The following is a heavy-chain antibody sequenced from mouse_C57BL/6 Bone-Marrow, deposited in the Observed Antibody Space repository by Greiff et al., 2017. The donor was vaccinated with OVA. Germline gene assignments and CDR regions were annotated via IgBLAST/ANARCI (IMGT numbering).Heavy chain of an antibody. CDR2: IWSGGST. CDR1: GFSLTSYG. V-gene: IGHV2-2*01. Sequence: QVKLQQSGPGLVQPSQSLSITCTVSGFSLTSYGVHWVRQSPGKGLEWLGVIWSGGSTDYNAAFISRLSISKDNSKSQVFFKMNSLQADDTAIYYCARLLWAYWGQGTLVTVSA. CDR3: ARLLWAY. J-gene: IGHJ3*01. D-gene: IGHD2-1*01.